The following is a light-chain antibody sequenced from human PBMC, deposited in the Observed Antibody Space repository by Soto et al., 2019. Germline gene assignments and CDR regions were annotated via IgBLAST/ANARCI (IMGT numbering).Light chain of an antibody. CDR3: QQRSSWPPGFT. V-gene: IGKV3-11*01. Sequence: EIVLTQSPVTLSLSPGERATLSCRASQSVSSYLAWYQQKPGQPPRLLIYDASNGATGIPARFSGSGSGTDFTLTISRLEPDDFAVYYCQQRSSWPPGFTFGPGTKVDFK. CDR1: QSVSSY. CDR2: DAS. J-gene: IGKJ3*01.